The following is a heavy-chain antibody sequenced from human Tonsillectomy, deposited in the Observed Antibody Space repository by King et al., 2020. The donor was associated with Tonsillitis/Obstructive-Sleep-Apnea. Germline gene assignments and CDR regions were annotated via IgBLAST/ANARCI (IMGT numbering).Heavy chain of an antibody. V-gene: IGHV4-34*01. CDR3: ARGANSFWSGYSLGY. J-gene: IGHJ4*02. Sequence: VQLQQWGAGLLKPSETLSLTCAVYGGSFSGYYWSWIRQPPGKGPEWIGEINHSGSTNYNPSLKSRVTISVDTSKNQFSLKLSSVTAADTAVYYCARGANSFWSGYSLGYRGQGTLVTVSS. CDR1: GGSFSGYY. D-gene: IGHD3-3*01. CDR2: INHSGST.